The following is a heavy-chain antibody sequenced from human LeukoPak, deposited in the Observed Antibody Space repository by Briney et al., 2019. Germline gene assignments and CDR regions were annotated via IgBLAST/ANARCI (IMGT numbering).Heavy chain of an antibody. CDR1: GYTFTSYG. CDR2: ISAYNGNT. J-gene: IGHJ6*03. D-gene: IGHD1-26*01. Sequence: ASVKVSCKASGYTFTSYGISWVRQAPGQGLEWMGWISAYNGNTNYAQKLQGRVTMTTDTSTSTAYMELRSLRSDDTAVYYCARGPRSGGVGAALYYYYYMDVWGKGTTVTVSS. V-gene: IGHV1-18*01. CDR3: ARGPRSGGVGAALYYYYYMDV.